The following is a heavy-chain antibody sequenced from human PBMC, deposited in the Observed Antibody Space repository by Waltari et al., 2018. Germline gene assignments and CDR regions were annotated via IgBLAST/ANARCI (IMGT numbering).Heavy chain of an antibody. CDR3: ARDLTYYDSSGYSETFDY. D-gene: IGHD3-22*01. Sequence: QVQLVQSGAEVKKPGASVKVSCKASGYTFTGYYMHWVRQAPGQGLEWMGWINPNSGGTTYAQKFQGRVTMTRDTSISTAYMELSRLRSDDTAVYYCARDLTYYDSSGYSETFDYWGQGTLVTVSS. J-gene: IGHJ4*02. CDR1: GYTFTGYY. V-gene: IGHV1-2*02. CDR2: INPNSGGT.